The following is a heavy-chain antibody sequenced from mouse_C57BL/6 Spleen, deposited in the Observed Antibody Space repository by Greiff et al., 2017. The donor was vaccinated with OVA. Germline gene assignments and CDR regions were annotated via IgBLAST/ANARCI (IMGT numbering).Heavy chain of an antibody. CDR3: ARSQGDYLRWYFDV. J-gene: IGHJ1*03. CDR2: IYPGSGST. D-gene: IGHD2-4*01. V-gene: IGHV1-55*01. CDR1: GYTFTSYW. Sequence: VQLQQSGAELVKPGASVKMSCKASGYTFTSYWITWVKQRPGQGLEWIGDIYPGSGSTNYNEKFKSKATLTVDTSSSTAYMQLSSLTSEDSAVYYCARSQGDYLRWYFDVWGTGTTVTVSS.